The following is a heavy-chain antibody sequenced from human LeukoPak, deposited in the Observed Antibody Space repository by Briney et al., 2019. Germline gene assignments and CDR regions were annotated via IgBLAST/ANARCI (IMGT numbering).Heavy chain of an antibody. CDR1: GYTFSDYF. Sequence: GASVKVSCKASGYTFSDYFMHWVQQAPGKGLVWMGRVDPEDGKTKYAEKFQGRVTITADTSTDTVYMELSGLTSADTAVYYCASGQPLVRGGAFDIWGQGTMVTVSS. D-gene: IGHD6-13*01. V-gene: IGHV1-69-2*01. CDR2: VDPEDGKT. CDR3: ASGQPLVRGGAFDI. J-gene: IGHJ3*02.